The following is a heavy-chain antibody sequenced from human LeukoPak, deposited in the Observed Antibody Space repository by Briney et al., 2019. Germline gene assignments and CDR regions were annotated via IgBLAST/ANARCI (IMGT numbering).Heavy chain of an antibody. V-gene: IGHV1-69*05. CDR2: IIPIFGTA. Sequence: SVKVSCKASGGTFSSYAISWVRQAPGQGLEWMGGIIPIFGTADYAQKFQGRVTITTDESTSTAYMELSSLRSEDTAVYYCARGAYYYDSSGLAPFDYWGQGTLVTVSS. CDR3: ARGAYYYDSSGLAPFDY. CDR1: GGTFSSYA. J-gene: IGHJ4*02. D-gene: IGHD3-22*01.